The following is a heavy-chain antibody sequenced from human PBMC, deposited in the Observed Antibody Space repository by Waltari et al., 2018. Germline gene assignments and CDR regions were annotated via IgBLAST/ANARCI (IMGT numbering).Heavy chain of an antibody. V-gene: IGHV4-61*09. D-gene: IGHD6-19*01. CDR1: GGSISSGSSY. CDR3: ARQGAVAALY. CDR2: IYTSGST. Sequence: QVQLQESGPGLVKPSQTLSRTCTVSGGSISSGSSYWSWIRQPAGKGLAWIGYIYTSGSTNYNPSLKSRVTISVDTSKNQFSLKLSSVTAADTAVYYCARQGAVAALYWGQGTLVTVSS. J-gene: IGHJ4*02.